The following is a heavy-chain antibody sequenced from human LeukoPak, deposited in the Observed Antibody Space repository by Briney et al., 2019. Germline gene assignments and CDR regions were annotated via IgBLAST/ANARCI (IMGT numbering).Heavy chain of an antibody. CDR1: GFTFSSYG. Sequence: PGGSLRLSCAASGFTFSSYGMHWVRQAPGKGLEWVAVIWYDGSNKYYADSVKGRFTISRDNSKNTLYLQMNSLRAEDTAVYYCAKDPSLCSSTSCYYYFDYWGQGTLVTVSS. J-gene: IGHJ4*02. V-gene: IGHV3-30*02. CDR2: IWYDGSNK. D-gene: IGHD2-2*01. CDR3: AKDPSLCSSTSCYYYFDY.